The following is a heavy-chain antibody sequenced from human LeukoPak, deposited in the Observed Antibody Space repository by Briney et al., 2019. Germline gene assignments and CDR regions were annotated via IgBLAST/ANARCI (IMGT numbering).Heavy chain of an antibody. CDR2: IIPILGIA. CDR1: GGTFSSYA. D-gene: IGHD3-9*01. V-gene: IGHV1-69*04. J-gene: IGHJ6*02. CDR3: ARGAYYDILTVIPLYYYYYGMDV. Sequence: GASVKVSCKASGGTFSSYAISWVRQAPGQGLEWMGRIIPILGIANYAQKFQGRVTITADKSMSTAYMELSSLRSEDTAVYYCARGAYYDILTVIPLYYYYYGMDVWGQGTTVTVSS.